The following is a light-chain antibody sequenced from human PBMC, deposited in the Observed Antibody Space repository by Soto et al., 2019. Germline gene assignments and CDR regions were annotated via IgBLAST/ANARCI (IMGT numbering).Light chain of an antibody. CDR3: QQYDSSPPSIT. V-gene: IGKV3-20*01. CDR1: QSVTRSY. J-gene: IGKJ5*01. Sequence: IVLTQSPGTLSLSPGERATLSCRASQSVTRSYLAWYQQKPGQAPRLLIYGTTSRATGTPDRFSGSGSGTDFTLTINRLEPEDFAVYYCQQYDSSPPSITFGQGTRLEIK. CDR2: GTT.